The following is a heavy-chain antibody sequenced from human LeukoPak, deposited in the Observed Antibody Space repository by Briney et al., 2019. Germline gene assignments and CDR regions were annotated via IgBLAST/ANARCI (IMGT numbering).Heavy chain of an antibody. D-gene: IGHD3-10*01. V-gene: IGHV4-4*07. J-gene: IGHJ4*02. CDR3: ARITMDTYYFDY. Sequence: SETLSLTCTVSGGSISTYYWSWIRQPAGKGLELIGRMYSSGSPNYNPSLQSRVTMSEDTSKNQFSLKLSSMTAADTAVYYCARITMDTYYFDYWGQGTLVTVSS. CDR2: MYSSGSP. CDR1: GGSISTYY.